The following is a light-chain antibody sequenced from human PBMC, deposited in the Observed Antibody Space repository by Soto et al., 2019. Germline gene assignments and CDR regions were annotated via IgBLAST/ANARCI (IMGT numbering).Light chain of an antibody. V-gene: IGLV2-14*01. Sequence: QSALTQPASVSGSPGQSITISCTGSSRDVGAYNYVAWYQQHPGKAPKLMIYEVSNRPSGVSNRFSGSKSGNTASLTISGLQAEDAAEYYCSSYTISHVVFGGGTKVTVL. CDR2: EVS. CDR1: SRDVGAYNY. CDR3: SSYTISHVV. J-gene: IGLJ2*01.